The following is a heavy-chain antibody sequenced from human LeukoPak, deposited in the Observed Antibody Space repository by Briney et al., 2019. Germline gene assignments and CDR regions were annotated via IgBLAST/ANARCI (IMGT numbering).Heavy chain of an antibody. CDR3: ARDWTITVTTVPYGMAV. D-gene: IGHD4-17*01. V-gene: IGHV1-2*02. CDR1: GYTFTGYY. CDR2: INPNSGGT. J-gene: IGHJ6*02. Sequence: ASVKVSCKASGYTFTGYYMHRMRQAPGQGLEWMGWINPNSGGTNYAQKFQGRVTITRDTSISTAYMELSRLRSDDTAVYYCARDWTITVTTVPYGMAVWGQGTTVTVSS.